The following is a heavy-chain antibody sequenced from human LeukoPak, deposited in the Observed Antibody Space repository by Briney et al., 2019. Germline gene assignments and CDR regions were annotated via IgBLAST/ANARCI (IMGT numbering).Heavy chain of an antibody. J-gene: IGHJ4*02. CDR3: ASARQRHCTNGVCPSLTDS. CDR1: RVTFSRYA. V-gene: IGHV1-69*04. Sequence: VKFSSKASRVTFSRYAIKCVRHTPEQGLEWMGRIIRGLGISNYAQKFQGRVRITADKSTSTTYMELSSLRSEDTAVYYCASARQRHCTNGVCPSLTDSWGQGTLVTVSS. CDR2: IIRGLGIS. D-gene: IGHD2-8*01.